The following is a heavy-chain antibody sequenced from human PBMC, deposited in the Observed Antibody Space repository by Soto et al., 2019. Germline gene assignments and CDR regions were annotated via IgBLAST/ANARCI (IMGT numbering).Heavy chain of an antibody. J-gene: IGHJ4*02. D-gene: IGHD1-26*01. CDR1: GGSISSSNW. Sequence: SETLSLTCAVSGGSISSSNWLSWVRQSPGKGLEWIGEIYYTRSTNYNPSLKSRFTISRDNSKNTLNLQMNSLRVEDTAVYYCTRAEIRGELLEYWGQETQVTVSS. CDR3: TRAEIRGELLEY. CDR2: IYYTRST. V-gene: IGHV4-4*02.